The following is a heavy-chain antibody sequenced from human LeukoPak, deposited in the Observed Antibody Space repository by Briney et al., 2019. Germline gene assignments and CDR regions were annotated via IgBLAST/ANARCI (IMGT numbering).Heavy chain of an antibody. CDR1: GASVTDYY. D-gene: IGHD7-27*01. CDR2: IHHSVNS. CDR3: TRGHWGLQS. J-gene: IGHJ5*02. Sequence: SETLSLTCTLSGASVTDYYWSWMRQSPGKGLEWISYIHHSVNSDYNPSLRSRVTTSLDTSKNQFSLNLISVTAADTAVYYCTRGHWGLQSWSQGTLVTVSS. V-gene: IGHV4-59*02.